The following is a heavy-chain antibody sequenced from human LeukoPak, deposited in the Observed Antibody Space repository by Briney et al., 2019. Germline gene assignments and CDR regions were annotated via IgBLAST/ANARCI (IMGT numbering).Heavy chain of an antibody. CDR3: ARAGYSSSWNKGGFDP. CDR2: IIPIFGTA. D-gene: IGHD6-13*01. CDR1: GGTFSSYA. Sequence: ASVKVSCKASGGTFSSYAISWVRQAPGQGLEWMGGIIPIFGTANYAQKFQGRVTITADESTSTAYMELSSLRSEDTAVYYCARAGYSSSWNKGGFDPWGQGTLVTVSS. V-gene: IGHV1-69*13. J-gene: IGHJ5*02.